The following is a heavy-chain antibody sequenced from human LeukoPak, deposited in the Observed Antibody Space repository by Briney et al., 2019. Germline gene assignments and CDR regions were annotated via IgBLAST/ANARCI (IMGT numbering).Heavy chain of an antibody. D-gene: IGHD5-12*01. J-gene: IGHJ1*01. CDR1: GGSFSGYY. Sequence: SETLSLTCAVYGGSFSGYYWSWIRQPPGKGLEWIGEINHSGSTNYNPPLKSRVTISVDTSKNQFSVNLNSVTAADTAFYYCARRRIPATITGSKLSSRFDTWGQGTLVTVSS. CDR3: ARRRIPATITGSKLSSRFDT. CDR2: INHSGST. V-gene: IGHV4-34*01.